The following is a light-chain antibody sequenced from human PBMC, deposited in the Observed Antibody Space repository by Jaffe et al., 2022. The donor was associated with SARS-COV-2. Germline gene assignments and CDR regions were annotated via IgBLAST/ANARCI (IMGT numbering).Light chain of an antibody. CDR1: QSLLHSNGYNY. J-gene: IGKJ2*01. CDR3: MQALQTPYT. CDR2: LGS. Sequence: DIVMTQSSLSLPVTPGEPASISCRSSQSLLHSNGYNYLDWYLQKPGQSPQLLIYLGSNRASGVPDRFSGSGSGTDFTLQINRVEAEDVGVYYCMQALQTPYTFGQGTKLEIK. V-gene: IGKV2-28*01.